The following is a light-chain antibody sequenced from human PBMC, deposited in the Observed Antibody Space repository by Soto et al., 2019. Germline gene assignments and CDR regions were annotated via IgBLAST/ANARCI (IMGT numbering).Light chain of an antibody. CDR1: SGHSDYG. CDR2: LNRDGSH. CDR3: QTWDTVVV. V-gene: IGLV4-69*01. J-gene: IGLJ2*01. Sequence: QSVLTQSPSASASPGGSVKLTCTLSSGHSDYGIARHQQQPDKGPRCLMKLNRDGSHNKGDGIPDRFSGSSSGAERYLTSSGLQSDDEADYYCQTWDTVVVFGGGTKLTVL.